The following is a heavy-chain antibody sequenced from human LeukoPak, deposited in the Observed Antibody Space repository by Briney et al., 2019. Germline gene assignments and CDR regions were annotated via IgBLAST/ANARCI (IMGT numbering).Heavy chain of an antibody. Sequence: SETPSLTCGVYSESFSGYFWTYIRQPPGGGLEWIGDINHRGSTNYNPSLKSRVTISVDTSKNQFSLRLTSVTAADTAVYYCARGSIYYGDSSAYFDYWGQGSLVTVSS. J-gene: IGHJ4*02. CDR3: ARGSIYYGDSSAYFDY. CDR1: SESFSGYF. V-gene: IGHV4-34*01. CDR2: INHRGST. D-gene: IGHD3-22*01.